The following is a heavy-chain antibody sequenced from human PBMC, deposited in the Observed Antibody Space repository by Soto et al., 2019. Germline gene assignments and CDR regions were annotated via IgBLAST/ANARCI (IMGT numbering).Heavy chain of an antibody. V-gene: IGHV3-23*01. J-gene: IGHJ6*02. CDR3: AKSIVGATSHGMDV. CDR1: GFTFSSYA. D-gene: IGHD1-26*01. CDR2: ISGSGGST. Sequence: PGGSLRLSCAASGFTFSSYAMSWVRQAPGKGLEWVSAISGSGGSTYYADSVKGRFTISRDNSKNTLYLQMNSLRAEDAAVYYCAKSIVGATSHGMDVWGQGTTVTVSS.